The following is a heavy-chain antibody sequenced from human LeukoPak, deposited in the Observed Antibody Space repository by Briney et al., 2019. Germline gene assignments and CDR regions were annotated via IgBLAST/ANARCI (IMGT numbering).Heavy chain of an antibody. D-gene: IGHD3-3*01. J-gene: IGHJ4*02. CDR1: GCTFTSYG. CDR2: ISAYNGNT. V-gene: IGHV1-18*01. CDR3: AREPATFYDSPGPIDY. Sequence: EASVKVSCKASGCTFTSYGISWVRQPPGQGLEWMGWISAYNGNTNYAQKLQGRVTMTTDTSTSTAYMELRSLRSDDTAVYYCAREPATFYDSPGPIDYWGQGTLVTVSS.